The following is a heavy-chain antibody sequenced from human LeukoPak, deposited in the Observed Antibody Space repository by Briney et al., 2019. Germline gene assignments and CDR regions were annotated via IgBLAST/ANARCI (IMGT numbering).Heavy chain of an antibody. J-gene: IGHJ4*02. CDR1: VYTFTSYG. Sequence: ASVKVSCKASVYTFTSYGISWVRQAPGQGLEWMGWISAYNGNTNYAQNLQGRVTMTTDTSTSTAYMELRSLRSDDTGVYYCAREDSTSKDLWGIPYYWGQGTLVTVSS. CDR3: AREDSTSKDLWGIPYY. D-gene: IGHD2-2*01. CDR2: ISAYNGNT. V-gene: IGHV1-18*01.